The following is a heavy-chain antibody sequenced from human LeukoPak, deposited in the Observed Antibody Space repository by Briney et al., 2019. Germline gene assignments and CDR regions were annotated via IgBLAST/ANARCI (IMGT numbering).Heavy chain of an antibody. CDR1: GDSFSYFY. Sequence: SETLSLTCTVSGDSFSYFYWSWIRQPPGKGLEWIGYIYNSGSTSYNPSLKSRVTISLDTSKNQFSLKLSSVTAADTAVYYCAREENTAMAAWGQGTLVTVSS. V-gene: IGHV4-59*12. D-gene: IGHD5-18*01. J-gene: IGHJ5*02. CDR3: AREENTAMAA. CDR2: IYNSGST.